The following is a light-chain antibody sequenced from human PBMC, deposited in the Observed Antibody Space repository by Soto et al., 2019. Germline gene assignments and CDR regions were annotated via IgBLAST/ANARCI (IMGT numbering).Light chain of an antibody. V-gene: IGKV1-33*01. CDR1: QDVGKF. CDR2: DAS. Sequence: IQLTQSPSSLSASVGDRVIITCQAGQDVGKFVNWYQQKAGKAPKLLIYDASILERGVPSRFSGSGSGTHFTLTINSLQPEDFTTYYCQHYYTLPIPFGQGTRLEIK. CDR3: QHYYTLPIP. J-gene: IGKJ5*01.